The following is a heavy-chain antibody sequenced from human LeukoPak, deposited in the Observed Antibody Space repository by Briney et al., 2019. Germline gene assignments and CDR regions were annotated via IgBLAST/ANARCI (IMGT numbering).Heavy chain of an antibody. CDR1: GYTFTGYY. CDR3: ARDGGYSSGGSCFPNWFDP. D-gene: IGHD2-15*01. Sequence: ASVKVSCKASGYTFTGYYMHWVRQAPGQGLEWMGWINPNSGGTNYAQKFQGRVTMTRDTSISTAYMELSRLRSDDTAVYYCARDGGYSSGGSCFPNWFDPWGQGTVVTVSS. V-gene: IGHV1-2*02. CDR2: INPNSGGT. J-gene: IGHJ5*02.